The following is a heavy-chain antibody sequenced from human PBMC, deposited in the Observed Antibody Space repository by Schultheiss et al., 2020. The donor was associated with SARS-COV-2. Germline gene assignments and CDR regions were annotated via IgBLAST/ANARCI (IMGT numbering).Heavy chain of an antibody. CDR3: ARVDSSGEDDY. CDR1: GFSLSTSGVG. J-gene: IGHJ4*02. V-gene: IGHV2-5*01. Sequence: SGPTLVKPTETLTLTCTFSGFSLSTSGVGVGWIRQPPGKALEWLALIYWNDDKRYSTSLKSRLTISKDTSKSQVVLTMTNMDPVDTATYYCARVDSSGEDDYWGQGTLVTVSS. CDR2: IYWNDDK. D-gene: IGHD6-19*01.